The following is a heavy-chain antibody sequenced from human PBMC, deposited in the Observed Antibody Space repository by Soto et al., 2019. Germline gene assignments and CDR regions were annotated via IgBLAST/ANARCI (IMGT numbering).Heavy chain of an antibody. CDR3: ARAPPYYDILTGFYYYYGMDV. Sequence: GGSLRLSCAASGFTFSSYAMSWVRQAPEKGQEWVSAISGSSSYIYYAESVKGRFTISRDNAKNSLYLQMNSLRAEDTAVYYCARAPPYYDILTGFYYYYGMDVWGQGTTVTVSS. D-gene: IGHD3-9*01. CDR2: ISGSSSYI. V-gene: IGHV3-21*01. CDR1: GFTFSSYA. J-gene: IGHJ6*02.